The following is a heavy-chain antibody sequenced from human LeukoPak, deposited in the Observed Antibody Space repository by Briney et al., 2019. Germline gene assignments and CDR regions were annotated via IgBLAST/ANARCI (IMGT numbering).Heavy chain of an antibody. J-gene: IGHJ4*02. V-gene: IGHV7-4-1*02. CDR3: ATEYYDKYF. Sequence: GASVKVSCKASGYRINDHAMNWVRQAPGQGLEWMGWINTNTGNPTYAQGFTGRFAFSLDTSVSTAYLQISSLKAEDTAVYYCATEYYDKYFWGQGSLVTVSS. D-gene: IGHD3-22*01. CDR2: INTNTGNP. CDR1: GYRINDHA.